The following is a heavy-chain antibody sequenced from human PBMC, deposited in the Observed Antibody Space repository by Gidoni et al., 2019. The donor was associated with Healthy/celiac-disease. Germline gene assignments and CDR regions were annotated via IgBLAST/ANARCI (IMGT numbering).Heavy chain of an antibody. CDR2: ISYDGSNK. D-gene: IGHD3-16*01. V-gene: IGHV3-30*18. CDR1: GFTFSSYG. Sequence: QVQLVESGGGVVQPGRSLRLSCAASGFTFSSYGMHWVRQAPGKGLEWVAVISYDGSNKYYADSVKGRFTISRDNSKNTLYLQMNSLRAEDTAVYYCAKDIYGLIGYFDYWGQGTLVTVSS. CDR3: AKDIYGLIGYFDY. J-gene: IGHJ4*02.